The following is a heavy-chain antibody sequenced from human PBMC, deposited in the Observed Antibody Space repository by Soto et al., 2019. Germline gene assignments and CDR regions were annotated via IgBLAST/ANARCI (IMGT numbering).Heavy chain of an antibody. Sequence: GGSLRLSCAASGVNFSSYAMNWVRQAPGKGLEWVSTISDTGGGTFYAGSVKGRFTISRDNSKNTLYLQMHNLRADDSAIYFCAVGRHKTSGSNTWFDPWGRGTLVTVSS. CDR3: AVGRHKTSGSNTWFDP. D-gene: IGHD3-22*01. J-gene: IGHJ5*02. CDR1: GVNFSSYA. CDR2: ISDTGGGT. V-gene: IGHV3-23*01.